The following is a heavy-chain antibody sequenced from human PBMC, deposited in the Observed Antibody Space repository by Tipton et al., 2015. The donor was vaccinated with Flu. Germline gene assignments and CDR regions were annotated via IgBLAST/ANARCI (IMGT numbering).Heavy chain of an antibody. CDR1: GYTFTSYD. J-gene: IGHJ4*02. V-gene: IGHV1-8*01. CDR2: MNPDSGNT. CDR3: ARAMTLHSSGWYCPGY. D-gene: IGHD6-19*01. Sequence: QVQLVQSGAEVKKPGASVKVSCKASGYTFTSYDINWVRQATGQGLEWMGWMNPDSGNTGYAQKFQGRVTMTRNTSISTAYMELSSLRSEDTAVYYCARAMTLHSSGWYCPGYWGQGTLVTVSS.